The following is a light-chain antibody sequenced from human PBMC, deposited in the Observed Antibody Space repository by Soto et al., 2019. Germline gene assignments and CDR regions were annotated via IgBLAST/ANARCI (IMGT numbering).Light chain of an antibody. CDR3: QQFDGSSWT. J-gene: IGKJ1*01. CDR2: DAS. Sequence: EIVLTQSPGTLSLSPGEGVTLSSRANQRFYSTSLAWYQQKPGQPPRLLIYDASSRATAIPDRFSGGGSGTDFTLTISRLEPEDFAVYYCQQFDGSSWTFGQGTKVEIK. V-gene: IGKV3-20*01. CDR1: QRFYSTS.